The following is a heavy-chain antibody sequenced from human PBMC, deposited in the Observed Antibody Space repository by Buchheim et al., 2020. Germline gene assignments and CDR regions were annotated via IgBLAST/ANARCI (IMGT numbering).Heavy chain of an antibody. Sequence: QVQLVQSGAEVKKPGSSVKVSCKASGGTFSSYAISWVRQAPGQGLEWMGRIIPILGIANYAQKFQGRVTITADKSTSTAYMALSSLRSEDTAVYYCASRLREYYYYYCGMDVWGQGTT. CDR3: ASRLREYYYYYCGMDV. D-gene: IGHD4-17*01. V-gene: IGHV1-69*04. J-gene: IGHJ6*02. CDR1: GGTFSSYA. CDR2: IIPILGIA.